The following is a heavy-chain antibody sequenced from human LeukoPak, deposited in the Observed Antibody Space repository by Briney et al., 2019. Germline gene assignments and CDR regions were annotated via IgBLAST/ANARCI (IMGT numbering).Heavy chain of an antibody. CDR1: GGSISSYY. V-gene: IGHV4-59*01. Sequence: PSETLSLTCTVSGGSISSYYWSWIRQPPGKGLEWIGYIYYSGSTNYSPSLKGRVTISVDTSKNQFSLKLSSVTAADTAVYYCARTYYYDSSGYYRDAFDIWGQGTMVTVSS. CDR2: IYYSGST. D-gene: IGHD3-22*01. J-gene: IGHJ3*02. CDR3: ARTYYYDSSGYYRDAFDI.